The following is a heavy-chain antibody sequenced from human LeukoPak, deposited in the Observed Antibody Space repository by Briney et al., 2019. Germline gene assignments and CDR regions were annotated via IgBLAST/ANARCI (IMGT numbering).Heavy chain of an antibody. D-gene: IGHD2-15*01. V-gene: IGHV1-2*02. CDR1: GYTFTGYY. Sequence: GASVKVSCKASGYTFTGYYMHWVRQAPGQGFEWMGWINPNSGGKNYAQKFQGRVTMTRDTSISTAYMELSRLRSDDTAVYYCAREKRYCSGGSCYSSPIPNDYWGQGTLVTVSS. CDR3: AREKRYCSGGSCYSSPIPNDY. CDR2: INPNSGGK. J-gene: IGHJ4*02.